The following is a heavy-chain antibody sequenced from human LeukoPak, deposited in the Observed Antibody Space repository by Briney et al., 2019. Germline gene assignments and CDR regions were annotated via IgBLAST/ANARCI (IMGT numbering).Heavy chain of an antibody. CDR1: GFTFSSYS. Sequence: GGSLRLSCAASGFTFSSYSMNWVRQAPGKGLVWVSRINSDGSATAYADSVKGRFTISRDNAENTLYLQMNSLRAEDTAVYYCARGTAGYHSSYFDYWGQGTLVTVSS. V-gene: IGHV3-74*01. CDR3: ARGTAGYHSSYFDY. D-gene: IGHD3-16*02. CDR2: INSDGSAT. J-gene: IGHJ4*02.